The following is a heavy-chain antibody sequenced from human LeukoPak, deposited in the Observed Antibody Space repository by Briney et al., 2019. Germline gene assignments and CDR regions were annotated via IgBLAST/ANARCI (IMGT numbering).Heavy chain of an antibody. Sequence: GASVKVSCKVSGYTLTELSMHWVRQAPGKGLEWIGGLDPEDGETIYAQKFQGRVTMTEDTSTDTAYMELSSLRSKDTAVYYCATVSTRDSYVDYFDYWGQGTLVTVSS. J-gene: IGHJ4*02. D-gene: IGHD5-18*01. V-gene: IGHV1-24*01. CDR2: LDPEDGET. CDR3: ATVSTRDSYVDYFDY. CDR1: GYTLTELS.